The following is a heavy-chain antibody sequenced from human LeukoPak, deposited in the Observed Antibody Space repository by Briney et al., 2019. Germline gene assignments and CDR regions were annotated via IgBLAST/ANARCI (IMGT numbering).Heavy chain of an antibody. J-gene: IGHJ4*02. Sequence: ASVKVSCKASGYTFTSYGISWVRQAPGQGLEWMGWISAYNGNTNYAQKLQGRVTMTTDTSTSTAYMELRSLRSDDTAVYYCARDSYDSSGYYYYYFDYWGQGTLVTVSS. D-gene: IGHD3-22*01. CDR1: GYTFTSYG. CDR2: ISAYNGNT. V-gene: IGHV1-18*01. CDR3: ARDSYDSSGYYYYYFDY.